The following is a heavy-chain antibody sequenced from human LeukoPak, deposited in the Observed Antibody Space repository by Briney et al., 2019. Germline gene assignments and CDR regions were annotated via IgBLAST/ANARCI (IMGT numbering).Heavy chain of an antibody. CDR2: ISAYNGNT. CDR3: ARDGDIVVVPAATGHYYYYYGMDV. Sequence: ASVKVSRKASGYTFTSYGISWVRQAPGQGLEWMGWISAYNGNTNYAQKLQGRVTMTTDTSTSTAYMELRSLRSDDTAVYYCARDGDIVVVPAATGHYYYYYGMDVWGQGTTVTVSS. CDR1: GYTFTSYG. D-gene: IGHD2-2*01. V-gene: IGHV1-18*01. J-gene: IGHJ6*02.